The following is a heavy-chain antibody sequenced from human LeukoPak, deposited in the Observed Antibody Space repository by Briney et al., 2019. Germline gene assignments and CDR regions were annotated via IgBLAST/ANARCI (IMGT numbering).Heavy chain of an antibody. CDR2: ISSSGSTI. CDR1: GFTFSDYY. CDR3: ARDRRPQQLRVGDAFDI. V-gene: IGHV3-11*01. J-gene: IGHJ3*02. Sequence: GGSLRLSCAASGFTFSDYYMSWIRQAPGKGLEWVSYISSSGSTIYYADSVKGRFTISRDNSKNTLYLQMNSLRAEDTAVYYCARDRRPQQLRVGDAFDIWGQGTMVTVSS. D-gene: IGHD6-13*01.